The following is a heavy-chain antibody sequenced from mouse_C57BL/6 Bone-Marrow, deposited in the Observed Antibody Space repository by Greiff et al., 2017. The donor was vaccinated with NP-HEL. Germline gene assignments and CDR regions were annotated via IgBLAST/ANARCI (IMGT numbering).Heavy chain of an antibody. CDR2: IDPSDSET. CDR1: GYTFTSYW. V-gene: IGHV1-52*01. D-gene: IGHD2-12*01. CDR3: ARRGLYSDYYAMDY. J-gene: IGHJ4*01. Sequence: VQLQQPGAELVRPGSSVKLSCKASGYTFTSYWMHWVKQRPIQGLEWIGNIDPSDSETHYNQKFKDKATLTVDKSSSTAYMQLSSLTSEDSAVYYCARRGLYSDYYAMDYWGQGTSVTVSS.